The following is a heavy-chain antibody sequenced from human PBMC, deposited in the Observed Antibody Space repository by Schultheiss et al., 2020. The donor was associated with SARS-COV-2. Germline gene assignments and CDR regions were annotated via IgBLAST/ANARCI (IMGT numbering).Heavy chain of an antibody. CDR1: GGSISSSSYY. CDR3: AREKYCSSTSCYEGDFDY. Sequence: SETLSLTCTVSGGSISSSSYYWGWIRQPPGKGLEWIGSIYYSGSTNYNPSLKSRVTMSVDTSKNQFSLKLSSVTAADTAVYYCAREKYCSSTSCYEGDFDYWGQGTLVTVSS. V-gene: IGHV4-39*07. D-gene: IGHD2-2*01. J-gene: IGHJ4*02. CDR2: IYYSGST.